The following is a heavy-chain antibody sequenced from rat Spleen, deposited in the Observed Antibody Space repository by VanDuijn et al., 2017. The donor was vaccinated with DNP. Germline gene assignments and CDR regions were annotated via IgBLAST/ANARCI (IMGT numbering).Heavy chain of an antibody. CDR2: ISFDGRST. D-gene: IGHD1-12*01. CDR1: GFTFSDHN. V-gene: IGHV5-7*01. J-gene: IGHJ4*01. CDR3: ARHDYDRPNDFYGMDV. Sequence: EVQLVESGGGLVQPGRSLKLSCVASGFTFSDHNMAWVRQAPKKGLEWVATISFDGRSTFYRDSVRGRVSISRENAKSVLFLEMDSLRSEDTATYYCARHDYDRPNDFYGMDVWGQGTSVIVSS.